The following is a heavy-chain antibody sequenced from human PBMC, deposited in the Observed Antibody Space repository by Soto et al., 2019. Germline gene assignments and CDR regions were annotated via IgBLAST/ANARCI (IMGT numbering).Heavy chain of an antibody. J-gene: IGHJ6*03. V-gene: IGHV1-8*01. D-gene: IGHD2-8*01. CDR1: GYTFTSYD. CDR3: ARVLMVYAMYYMDV. CDR2: MNPNSGNT. Sequence: ASVKVSCKASGYTFTSYDINWVRQATGQGLEWMGWMNPNSGNTGYAQKFQGRVTMTRNTSISTAYMELSSLRSEDTAVYYCARVLMVYAMYYMDVWGKGTTVTVSS.